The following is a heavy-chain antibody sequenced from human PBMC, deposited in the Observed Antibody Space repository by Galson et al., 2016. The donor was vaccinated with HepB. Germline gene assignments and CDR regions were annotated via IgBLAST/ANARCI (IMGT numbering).Heavy chain of an antibody. J-gene: IGHJ4*02. CDR3: ARDRGYYSHFDS. Sequence: SVKVSCKASGYSFTNYYIHWLRRAPGEGLEWVGIINPSGGSTGYAQKFQGRVTMTRDTSTSIVYTDLTGLRSEDTAVYYCARDRGYYSHFDSWGQGTLVTVSS. CDR2: INPSGGST. D-gene: IGHD1-26*01. CDR1: GYSFTNYY. V-gene: IGHV1-46*01.